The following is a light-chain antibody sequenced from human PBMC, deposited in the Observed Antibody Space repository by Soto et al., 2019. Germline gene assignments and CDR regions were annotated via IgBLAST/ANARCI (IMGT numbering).Light chain of an antibody. J-gene: IGLJ1*01. Sequence: QSVLTQPPSASGTPGQRVTISCSGSSSNIGSNTVNWYQQPPGKAPKLIIYEVNNRPSGVSNRFSGSNSDNTASLTISGLQAEDEADYYCSLYTTSSTPSYVFGTGTKVTVL. V-gene: IGLV1-44*01. CDR1: SSNIGSNT. CDR3: SLYTTSSTPSYV. CDR2: EVN.